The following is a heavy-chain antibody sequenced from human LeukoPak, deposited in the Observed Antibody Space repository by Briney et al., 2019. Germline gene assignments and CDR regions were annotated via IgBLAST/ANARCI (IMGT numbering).Heavy chain of an antibody. Sequence: SETLSLTCTVSGGSISSYYWSWARQPPGKGLEWIGYIYYSGSTNYNPSLKSRVTISVDTSKNQFSLKLSSVTAADTAVYYCARGGDSSGYYYVDYWGQGTLVTVSS. V-gene: IGHV4-59*01. J-gene: IGHJ4*02. CDR1: GGSISSYY. CDR3: ARGGDSSGYYYVDY. D-gene: IGHD3-22*01. CDR2: IYYSGST.